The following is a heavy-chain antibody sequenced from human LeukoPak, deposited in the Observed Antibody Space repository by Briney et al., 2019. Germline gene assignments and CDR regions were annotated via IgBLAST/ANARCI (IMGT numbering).Heavy chain of an antibody. V-gene: IGHV4-34*01. Sequence: SETLSLTCALYGGSFSGYYWCWIRQPPGKGLEWIGEIYHSGSTNYNPSLKSRVTISVDTSKNQYSLKLSSVTAADTAVYYCARNRMDVWGKGTTVTVSS. CDR3: ARNRMDV. CDR1: GGSFSGYY. CDR2: IYHSGST. J-gene: IGHJ6*04.